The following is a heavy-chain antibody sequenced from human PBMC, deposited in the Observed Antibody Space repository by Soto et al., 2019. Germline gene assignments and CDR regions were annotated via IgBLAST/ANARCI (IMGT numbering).Heavy chain of an antibody. D-gene: IGHD3-16*01. CDR2: FIPILGIA. Sequence: QVQLVQSGAEVKKPGSSVKVSCKASGGTFSSYTISWVRQAPGQGLEWMGRFIPILGIANYAQKFQGRVTITADKSTSTAYMELSSLRSEDTAVYYCARDRRGTGGQVAFDIWGQGTMVTVSS. CDR1: GGTFSSYT. J-gene: IGHJ3*02. V-gene: IGHV1-69*08. CDR3: ARDRRGTGGQVAFDI.